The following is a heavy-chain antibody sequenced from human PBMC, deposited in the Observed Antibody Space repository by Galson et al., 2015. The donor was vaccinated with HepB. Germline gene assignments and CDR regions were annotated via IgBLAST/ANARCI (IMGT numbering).Heavy chain of an antibody. J-gene: IGHJ4*02. D-gene: IGHD3-3*02. Sequence: CAICGDSVSSNSAALHWIRQSPSGGLEWLGRTYYRSKWYNDYAASVKSRIAINPDTSKNQFSLQLNSVTPEDTAVYYCARIRAAESFDYWGQGTLVTVSS. V-gene: IGHV6-1*01. CDR2: TYYRSKWYN. CDR3: ARIRAAESFDY. CDR1: GDSVSSNSAA.